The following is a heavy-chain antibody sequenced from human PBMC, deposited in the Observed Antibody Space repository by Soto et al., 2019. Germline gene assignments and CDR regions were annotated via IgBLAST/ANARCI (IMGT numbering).Heavy chain of an antibody. Sequence: QVQLVQSGAEVNKPGSSVKVSCKAAGDTFSSYAISWVRQAPGQGLEWMGGIIPIFGTANYAQKFQGRVTITADESTSTAYMELSSLRSEDTAVYYCARDGSGYRSRASPMDVWGQGTTVTVS. V-gene: IGHV1-69*01. CDR3: ARDGSGYRSRASPMDV. CDR1: GDTFSSYA. CDR2: IIPIFGTA. D-gene: IGHD3-22*01. J-gene: IGHJ6*02.